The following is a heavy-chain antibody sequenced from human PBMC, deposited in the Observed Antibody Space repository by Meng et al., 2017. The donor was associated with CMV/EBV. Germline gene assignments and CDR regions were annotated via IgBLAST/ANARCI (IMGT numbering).Heavy chain of an antibody. V-gene: IGHV3-7*01. J-gene: IGHJ4*02. CDR3: ARDVVGAEAHFDY. CDR2: IKQDGSEK. D-gene: IGHD1-26*01. CDR1: GFTFSSYW. Sequence: GESLKISCAASGFTFSSYWMSWVRQAPGKGLEWVANIKQDGSEKYYVDSVKGRFTISRDNAKNSLYLQMNSLRAEDTALYYCARDVVGAEAHFDYWGQGTLVTVSS.